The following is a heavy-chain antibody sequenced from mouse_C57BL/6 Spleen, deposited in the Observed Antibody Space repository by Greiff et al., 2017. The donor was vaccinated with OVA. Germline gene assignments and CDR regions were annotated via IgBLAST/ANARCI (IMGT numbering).Heavy chain of an antibody. CDR3: ARRLYGREWYFDV. J-gene: IGHJ1*03. V-gene: IGHV5-12*01. CDR1: GFTFSDYY. Sequence: EVQLVESGGGLVQPGGSLKLSCAASGFTFSDYYMYWVRQTPEKRLEWVAYISNGGGSTYYPDTVKGRFTISRDNAKNTLYLQMSRLKSEDTAMYYCARRLYGREWYFDVWGTGTTVTVSS. D-gene: IGHD2-1*01. CDR2: ISNGGGST.